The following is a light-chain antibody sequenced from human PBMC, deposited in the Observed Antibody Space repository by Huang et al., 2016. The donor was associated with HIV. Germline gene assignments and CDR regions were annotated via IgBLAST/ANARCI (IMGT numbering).Light chain of an antibody. V-gene: IGKV3-20*01. J-gene: IGKJ4*01. CDR3: QQYGTSPRT. Sequence: EIVLTQSPGTLSLSPGESATLSCRASENVSKNYLVWYQQKPGQPPRLLIYGASSRAAGIPARFSGSGSGTDFTLTITRLEPEDFAVYYCQQYGTSPRTFGGGTRVEI. CDR2: GAS. CDR1: ENVSKNY.